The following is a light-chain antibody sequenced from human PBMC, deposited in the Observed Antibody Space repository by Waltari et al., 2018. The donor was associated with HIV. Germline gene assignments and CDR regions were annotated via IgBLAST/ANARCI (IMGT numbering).Light chain of an antibody. J-gene: IGLJ2*01. CDR1: NIGGKS. CDR3: QVCDRNSDHSVV. V-gene: IGLV3-21*02. CDR2: DVS. Sequence: SYVLTQPPSVSVAPGQTARFTCGGNNIGGKSVPWYQQKPGQAPVLVVYDVSDRPSGIPERFSSINSDNTATLTVVRVEVGDEADYYCQVCDRNSDHSVVFGGGTKLTVL.